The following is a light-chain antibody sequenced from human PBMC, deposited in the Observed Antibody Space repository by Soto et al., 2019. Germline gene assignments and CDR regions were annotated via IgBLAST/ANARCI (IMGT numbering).Light chain of an antibody. CDR1: QSISSS. V-gene: IGKV3-20*01. J-gene: IGKJ5*01. Sequence: TQSPSSLSASVGDRVTITCRASQSISSSLNWYQQKPGQAPRLLIFGASTRATGIPDRFSGSGAGAYFTLTIRRLEHADFGVYYCQQYGSSHTFGQGTRLEI. CDR3: QQYGSSHT. CDR2: GAS.